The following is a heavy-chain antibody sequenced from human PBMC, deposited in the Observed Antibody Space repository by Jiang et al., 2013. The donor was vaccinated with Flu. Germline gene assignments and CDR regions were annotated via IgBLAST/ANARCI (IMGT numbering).Heavy chain of an antibody. D-gene: IGHD6-19*01. J-gene: IGHJ6*02. CDR2: TYYRSKWYN. CDR3: ARVFQSSSGWYGADYYYYGMDV. CDR1: GDSVSSNSVA. Sequence: QTLSLTCAISGDSVSSNSVAWNWIRQSPSRGLEWLGRTYYRSKWYNDYAVSVKSRITINPDTSKNQFSLQLNSVTPEDTAVYYCARVFQSSSGWYGADYYYYGMDVWGQGTTVTVSS. V-gene: IGHV6-1*01.